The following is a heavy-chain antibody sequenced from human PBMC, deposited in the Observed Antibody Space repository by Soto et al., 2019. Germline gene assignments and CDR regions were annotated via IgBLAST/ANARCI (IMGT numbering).Heavy chain of an antibody. J-gene: IGHJ4*02. Sequence: PSLTCAVTGDSISSRSYYWGWIRQPPGKGLEWIGSIYYSGSTYNNPSLRTRVSMSIDTSXXXFXXXLXSXXAPDTAVYYCARQIGNPLLDYWGQGTLVTVSS. CDR1: GDSISSRSYY. V-gene: IGHV4-39*01. CDR3: ARQIGNPLLDY. D-gene: IGHD1-26*01. CDR2: IYYSGST.